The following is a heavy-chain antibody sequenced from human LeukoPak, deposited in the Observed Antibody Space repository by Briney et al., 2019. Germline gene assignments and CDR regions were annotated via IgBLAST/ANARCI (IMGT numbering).Heavy chain of an antibody. CDR2: ISSSSSYI. CDR3: ARWAGSSSRGYYFDY. J-gene: IGHJ4*02. V-gene: IGHV3-21*01. D-gene: IGHD6-6*01. CDR1: GFTFSSYS. Sequence: GGSLRLSCATSGFTFSSYSMNWVRQAPGKGLEWVSSISSSSSYIYYADSVKGRFTISRDNAKNSLYLQMNSLRAEDTAVYYCARWAGSSSRGYYFDYWGQGTLVTVSS.